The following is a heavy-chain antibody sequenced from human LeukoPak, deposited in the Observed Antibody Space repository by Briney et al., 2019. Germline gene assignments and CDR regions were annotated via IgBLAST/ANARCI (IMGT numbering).Heavy chain of an antibody. V-gene: IGHV1-46*01. Sequence: ASVTVSYKASGYTFTSYYMHWVRQAPGQGIEWMGIINPSGVSTSYAQKFQGRVTITRDMSTSTVYMELSSLRSEDTAVYYCAGAAHYWGQGTLVTVSS. J-gene: IGHJ4*02. CDR3: AGAAHY. CDR1: GYTFTSYY. CDR2: INPSGVST.